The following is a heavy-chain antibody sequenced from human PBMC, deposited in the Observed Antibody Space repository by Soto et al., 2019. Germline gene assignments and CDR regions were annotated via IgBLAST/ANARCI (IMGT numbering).Heavy chain of an antibody. V-gene: IGHV3-30*04. D-gene: IGHD3-10*01. CDR2: ISYDEIDK. Sequence: GGSLRLSCAASGFTFTNYTMHWVRQAPGKGLEWVALISYDEIDKYYADAVKGRFTISRDNSKNTLYLQMDSLRAEDTAVYYCAGRSGSSDYWGRGTLVTVSS. CDR3: AGRSGSSDY. CDR1: GFTFTNYT. J-gene: IGHJ4*02.